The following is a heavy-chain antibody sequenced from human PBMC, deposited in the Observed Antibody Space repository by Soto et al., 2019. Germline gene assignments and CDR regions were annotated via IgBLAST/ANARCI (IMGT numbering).Heavy chain of an antibody. CDR1: GFTFSSYG. CDR3: ARDPLYDRRLKGFDY. V-gene: IGHV3-33*01. J-gene: IGHJ4*02. CDR2: IWYDGSNK. D-gene: IGHD3-22*01. Sequence: PGGSLRLSCAASGFTFSSYGMHWVRQAPGKGLEWVAVIWYDGSNKYYADSVKGRFTISRDNSKNTLYLQMNSLRAEDTAVYYCARDPLYDRRLKGFDYWGQGT.